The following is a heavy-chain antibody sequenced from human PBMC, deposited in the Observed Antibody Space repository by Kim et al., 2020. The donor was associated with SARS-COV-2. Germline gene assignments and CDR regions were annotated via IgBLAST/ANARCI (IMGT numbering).Heavy chain of an antibody. D-gene: IGHD6-19*01. V-gene: IGHV3-23*01. CDR1: GFTFSSYA. Sequence: GGSLRLSCAASGFTFSSYAMSWVRQAPGKGLEWVSVISGSGDTTYYADSVKGRFTLSRDNSKNTLYLQMNSLRAEDTAVYYCAKYAVAGFPYYFDYWGRGTLVTVSS. J-gene: IGHJ4*02. CDR2: ISGSGDTT. CDR3: AKYAVAGFPYYFDY.